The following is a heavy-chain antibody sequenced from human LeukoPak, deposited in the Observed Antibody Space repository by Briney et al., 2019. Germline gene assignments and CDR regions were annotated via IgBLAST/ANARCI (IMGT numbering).Heavy chain of an antibody. CDR3: ASNYYGSGSYSDY. CDR2: IYYSETT. J-gene: IGHJ4*02. D-gene: IGHD3-10*01. CDR1: GGSISRNY. V-gene: IGHV4-59*01. Sequence: SETLSLTCTVSGGSISRNYWNWIRQPPGKGLEWIGNIYYSETTNYNPSLKSRVSISVDTSKNLLSLKLSSVTAADTAVYYCASNYYGSGSYSDYWGQGTLVTVSS.